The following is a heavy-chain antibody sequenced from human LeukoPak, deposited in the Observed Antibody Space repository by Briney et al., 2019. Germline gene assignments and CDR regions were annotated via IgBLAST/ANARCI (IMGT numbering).Heavy chain of an antibody. J-gene: IGHJ4*02. V-gene: IGHV3-43D*03. CDR2: ISWDGGST. CDR3: AKDIRGSTSWYGLAY. CDR1: GFTFDDYA. D-gene: IGHD6-13*01. Sequence: GSLRLSCAASGFTFDDYAMHWVRPTPGKGLEWVSLISWDGGSTYYADSVKGRFTISRDNSKNSLYLQMNSLRAEDTALYYCAKDIRGSTSWYGLAYWGQGTLVTVSS.